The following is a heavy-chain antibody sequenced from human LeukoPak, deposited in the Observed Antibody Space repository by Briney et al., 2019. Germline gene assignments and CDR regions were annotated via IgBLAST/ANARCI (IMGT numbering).Heavy chain of an antibody. CDR2: ISSSKTYI. V-gene: IGHV3-21*01. J-gene: IGHJ4*02. CDR1: GFNFIDNS. D-gene: IGHD2-2*01. CDR3: ARGYCSGTSCYMFDS. Sequence: GGSLRLSCAGSGFNFIDNSMHWVRQAPGRGLEWVPSISSSKTYIYYRDSVKGRFTISRDNAKNSHFLQMNSLRVEDTAVYFCARGYCSGTSCYMFDSWGQGTRVIVSS.